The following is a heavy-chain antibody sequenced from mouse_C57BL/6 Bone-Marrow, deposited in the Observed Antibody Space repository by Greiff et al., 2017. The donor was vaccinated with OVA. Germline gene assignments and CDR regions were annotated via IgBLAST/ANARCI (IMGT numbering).Heavy chain of an antibody. CDR2: IYPRSGNT. CDR1: GYTFTSYG. D-gene: IGHD2-3*01. Sequence: VQGVESGAELARPGASVKLSCKASGYTFTSYGISWVKQRTGQGLEWIGEIYPRSGNTYYNEKFKGKATLTADKSSSTAYMELRSLTSEDSAVYFCARLGYYAWFAYWGQGTLVTVSA. V-gene: IGHV1-81*01. J-gene: IGHJ3*01. CDR3: ARLGYYAWFAY.